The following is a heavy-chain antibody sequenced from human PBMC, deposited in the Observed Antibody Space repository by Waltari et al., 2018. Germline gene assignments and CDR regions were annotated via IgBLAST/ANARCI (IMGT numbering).Heavy chain of an antibody. J-gene: IGHJ3*02. Sequence: QVQLVQSGAEVKKPGSSVTVSCKASGGTFSSYAISWVRQAPGQGLEWMGRIIPILGTANYAQNFQGRVTITADKSTSTAYMELSSLRSEDTAVYYCARAGEWELLSSYAFDIWGQGTMVTVSS. CDR2: IIPILGTA. CDR3: ARAGEWELLSSYAFDI. D-gene: IGHD1-26*01. V-gene: IGHV1-69*08. CDR1: GGTFSSYA.